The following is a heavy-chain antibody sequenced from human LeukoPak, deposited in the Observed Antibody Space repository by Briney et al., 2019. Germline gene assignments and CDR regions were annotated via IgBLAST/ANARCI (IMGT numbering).Heavy chain of an antibody. CDR3: ARGSGWYKAVDY. D-gene: IGHD6-19*01. CDR1: GFTFSSNY. V-gene: IGHV3-53*01. J-gene: IGHJ4*02. Sequence: GGSLRLSCAAPGFTFSSNYMSWVRQAPGKGLEWVSVIYSGGSSYYADSVKGRFTISRDNSKNTLYLQMNSLRAEDTAVYYCARGSGWYKAVDYWGQGTLVTVSS. CDR2: IYSGGSS.